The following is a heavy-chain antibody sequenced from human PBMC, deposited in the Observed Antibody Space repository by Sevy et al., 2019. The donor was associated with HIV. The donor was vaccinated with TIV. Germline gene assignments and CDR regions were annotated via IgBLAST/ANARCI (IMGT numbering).Heavy chain of an antibody. CDR1: GFTFSSYA. CDR2: ISYDGSNK. CDR3: ARDPGSGSYYFFDY. J-gene: IGHJ4*02. D-gene: IGHD3-10*01. V-gene: IGHV3-30*04. Sequence: GSLRLSCAASGFTFSSYAMHWVRQAPGKGLEWVAVISYDGSNKYYADSVKGRFTISRDNSKNTRYLQMNSLRVEDTAVYYCARDPGSGSYYFFDYWGQGTLVTVSS.